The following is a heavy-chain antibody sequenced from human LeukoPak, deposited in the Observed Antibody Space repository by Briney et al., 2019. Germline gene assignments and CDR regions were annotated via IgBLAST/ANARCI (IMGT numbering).Heavy chain of an antibody. J-gene: IGHJ4*02. Sequence: SETLSLTCTVSGGSISSSSYYWGWIRQPPGKGLEWIGSIYYSGSTYYNPSLKSRVTISVDTSKNQFSLKLSSVTAADTAVYYCARRIVATGHYFDYWGQGTLVTVSS. V-gene: IGHV4-39*07. CDR1: GGSISSSSYY. CDR3: ARRIVATGHYFDY. CDR2: IYYSGST. D-gene: IGHD5-12*01.